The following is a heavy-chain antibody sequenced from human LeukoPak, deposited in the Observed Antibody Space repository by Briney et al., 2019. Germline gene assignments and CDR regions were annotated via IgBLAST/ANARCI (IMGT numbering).Heavy chain of an antibody. J-gene: IGHJ4*02. V-gene: IGHV3-49*03. Sequence: GGSLRLSCTASGFTFGDYAMSWLRQAPGKGLEWVGFIRSKAYGGTTEYAASVKGRFTISRDDSKSIAYLQMNSLKTEDTAVCYCTRGSSPEDYWGQGTLVTVSS. CDR1: GFTFGDYA. D-gene: IGHD6-13*01. CDR2: IRSKAYGGTT. CDR3: TRGSSPEDY.